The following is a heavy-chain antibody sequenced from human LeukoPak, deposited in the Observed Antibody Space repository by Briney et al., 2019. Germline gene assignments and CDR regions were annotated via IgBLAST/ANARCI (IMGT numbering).Heavy chain of an antibody. V-gene: IGHV4-59*01. Sequence: SETLSLTCTVSGGSLSSYYWSWIRQPPGKGLEWIGYIYYSGSTNYNPSLKSRVTISVDTSKNQFSLKLSSVTAADTAVYYCARVEDGYCSGGSCYSGYFQHWGQGTLVTVSS. CDR1: GGSLSSYY. CDR2: IYYSGST. J-gene: IGHJ1*01. D-gene: IGHD2-15*01. CDR3: ARVEDGYCSGGSCYSGYFQH.